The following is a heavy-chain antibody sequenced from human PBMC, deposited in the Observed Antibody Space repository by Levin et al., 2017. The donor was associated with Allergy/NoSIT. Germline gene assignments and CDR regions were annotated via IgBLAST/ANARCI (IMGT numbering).Heavy chain of an antibody. CDR1: GFPFSSYS. CDR2: ISSSGGYI. D-gene: IGHD4-17*01. CDR3: ARDPDDYGDYSGFDY. J-gene: IGHJ4*02. Sequence: GGSLRLSCAASGFPFSSYSMNWVRQAPGRGLEWVSSISSSGGYIYYADSVKGRFIISRDHAKNSLYLQMNSLRAEDTAVYYCARDPDDYGDYSGFDYWGQGTLVTVSS. V-gene: IGHV3-21*01.